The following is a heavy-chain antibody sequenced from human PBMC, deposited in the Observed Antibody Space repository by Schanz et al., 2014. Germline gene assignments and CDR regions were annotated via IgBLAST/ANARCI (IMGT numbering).Heavy chain of an antibody. CDR3: AGTYCSSTSCYTGYYYMDV. J-gene: IGHJ6*03. Sequence: QVQLVQSEAEVKKPGSSVKVSCKASGGTFSSYTISWVRQAPGQGLEWMGRIIPILGIANYAQNFQGRVTITADKSTSTAYMELTSLRSEDTAVYYCAGTYCSSTSCYTGYYYMDVWGKGTKLTV. D-gene: IGHD2-2*02. CDR2: IIPILGIA. V-gene: IGHV1-69*02. CDR1: GGTFSSYT.